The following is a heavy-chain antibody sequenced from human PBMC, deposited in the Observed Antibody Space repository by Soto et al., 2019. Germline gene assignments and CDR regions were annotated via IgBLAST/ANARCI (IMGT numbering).Heavy chain of an antibody. D-gene: IGHD2-21*02. J-gene: IGHJ3*01. V-gene: IGHV3-33*05. Sequence: QVQLVESGGGVVQPGRSLRLSCAASGFTFSAYGIHWVRQAPGKGLECVATISFDSRDKLFVDSMNGRLSISRENSRNTVYLKMDSVRAEDTAVYHCARVCGGDCGNAFDVWGKRTVVAVSS. CDR3: ARVCGGDCGNAFDV. CDR1: GFTFSAYG. CDR2: ISFDSRDK.